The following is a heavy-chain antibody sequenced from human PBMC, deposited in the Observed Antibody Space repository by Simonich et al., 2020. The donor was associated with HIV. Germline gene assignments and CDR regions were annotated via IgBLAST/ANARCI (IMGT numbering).Heavy chain of an antibody. Sequence: QVQLQQWGAGLLKPSETLSLTCAVYGGSFSGYYCSWIRQPPGKAVEWSGEINHSGSTTQTPSLKSRVTIPVAPSKNQFSLKLHSVTAADTAVYYCARSSDHHYASSGHYFDAFDIWGQGTMVTVSS. CDR1: GGSFSGYY. CDR3: ARSSDHHYASSGHYFDAFDI. D-gene: IGHD3-22*01. CDR2: INHSGST. V-gene: IGHV4-34*01. J-gene: IGHJ3*02.